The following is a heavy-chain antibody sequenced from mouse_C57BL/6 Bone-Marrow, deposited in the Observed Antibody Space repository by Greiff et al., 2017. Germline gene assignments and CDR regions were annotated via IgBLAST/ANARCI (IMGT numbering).Heavy chain of an antibody. Sequence: QVQLKESGAELVKPGASVKMSCKASGYTFTSYWITWVKQRPGQGLEWIGDIYPGSGSTNYNEKFKSKATLTVDTSSSTAYMQLSSLTSEDSAVYYCARSRDYDGAMDYWGQGTSVTVSS. CDR3: ARSRDYDGAMDY. CDR2: IYPGSGST. D-gene: IGHD2-4*01. CDR1: GYTFTSYW. J-gene: IGHJ4*01. V-gene: IGHV1-55*01.